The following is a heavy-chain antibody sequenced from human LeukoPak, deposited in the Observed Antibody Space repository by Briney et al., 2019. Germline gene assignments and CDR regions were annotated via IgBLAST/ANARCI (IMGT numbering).Heavy chain of an antibody. CDR1: EFTFSSYW. J-gene: IGHJ4*02. V-gene: IGHV3-74*01. CDR3: ATGRDGHDFWTN. CDR2: INSDGSST. D-gene: IGHD3-3*01. Sequence: GGSLRLSCAASEFTFSSYWMHWVRQAPGKGLVWVSRINSDGSSTSYADSVKGRFIISRDNSKNTLYLQMNSLRADDTAVYYCATGRDGHDFWTNWGQGTLVTVSS.